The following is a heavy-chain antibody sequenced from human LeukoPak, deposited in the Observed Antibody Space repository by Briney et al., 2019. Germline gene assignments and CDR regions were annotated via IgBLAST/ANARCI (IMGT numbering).Heavy chain of an antibody. CDR2: INSDESST. Sequence: GGSLMLFCSASGFTFSNYWMHWVRQAPGKGLVWVSRINSDESSTTYADSVKGRFTISRDNAKNTLYLQMNSLRAEDTAIYYCARQNYGRPDFWGQGTLVTVSS. CDR3: ARQNYGRPDF. J-gene: IGHJ4*02. V-gene: IGHV3-74*01. D-gene: IGHD3-16*01. CDR1: GFTFSNYW.